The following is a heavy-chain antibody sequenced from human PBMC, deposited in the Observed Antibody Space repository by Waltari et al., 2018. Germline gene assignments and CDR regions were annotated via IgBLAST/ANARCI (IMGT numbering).Heavy chain of an antibody. Sequence: LVQSGAEVKKPGASVKVSCKASGYTFTGYAILWVRQAPGKGLEWMGRINPKNGDTHYAQKFQGRVAMTTDTSTNTAFMELHSLRSDDTAVYYCLRDSSGSHFDYWGQGTLVTVSS. V-gene: IGHV1-2*06. CDR2: INPKNGDT. J-gene: IGHJ4*02. CDR3: LRDSSGSHFDY. D-gene: IGHD3-22*01. CDR1: GYTFTGYA.